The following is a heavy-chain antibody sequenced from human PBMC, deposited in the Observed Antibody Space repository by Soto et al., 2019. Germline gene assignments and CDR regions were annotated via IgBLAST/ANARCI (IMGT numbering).Heavy chain of an antibody. CDR2: ISAYNGNT. Sequence: ASVKVSCKASGYTFTSYGISWVRQAPGQGLEWMGWISAYNGNTNYAQKLQGRVTMTTDTSTGTAYMELRSLRSDDTAVYYCARDGEFLRYFDWHHKSPDAFDIWGQGTMVTVS. V-gene: IGHV1-18*01. CDR3: ARDGEFLRYFDWHHKSPDAFDI. CDR1: GYTFTSYG. J-gene: IGHJ3*02. D-gene: IGHD3-9*01.